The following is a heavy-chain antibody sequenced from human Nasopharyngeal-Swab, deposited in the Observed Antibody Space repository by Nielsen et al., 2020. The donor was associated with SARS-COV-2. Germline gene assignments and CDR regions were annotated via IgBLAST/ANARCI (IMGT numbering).Heavy chain of an antibody. Sequence: GESLKISCAASGFTFSSYGMHWVRQAPGKGLKWVAVISYDGSNKYYADSVKGRFTISRDNSKNTLYLQMNSLRAEDTAVYYCAKPVYSSGWYYFDYWGQGTLVTVSS. D-gene: IGHD6-19*01. CDR2: ISYDGSNK. V-gene: IGHV3-30*18. J-gene: IGHJ4*02. CDR3: AKPVYSSGWYYFDY. CDR1: GFTFSSYG.